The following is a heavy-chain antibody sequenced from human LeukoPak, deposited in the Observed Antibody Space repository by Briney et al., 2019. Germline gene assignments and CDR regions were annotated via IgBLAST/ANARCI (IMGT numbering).Heavy chain of an antibody. D-gene: IGHD5-12*01. CDR3: ARDPSFYSGYFNYFDY. V-gene: IGHV4-61*01. CDR1: GGSVSSGSYY. J-gene: IGHJ4*02. Sequence: SETLSLTCTVSGGSVSSGSYYWSWIRQPPGKGLEWIGYIYYSGSTIYNPSLKSRVTISVDTSKNQFSLKLSSVTAADTAVYYCARDPSFYSGYFNYFDYWGQGTLVTVSS. CDR2: IYYSGST.